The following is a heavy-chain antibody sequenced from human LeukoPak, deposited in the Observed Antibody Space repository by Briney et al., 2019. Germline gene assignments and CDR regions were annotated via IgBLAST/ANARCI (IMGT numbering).Heavy chain of an antibody. CDR1: GFTFSSYA. CDR3: AKERGRGLKYSYGSGEFDP. Sequence: PGGSLRLSCAASGFTFSSYAMSWVRQAPGKGLEWVSAISGSGGSTYYADSVKGRFTISRDNSKNTLYLQMNSLRAEDTAVYYCAKERGRGLKYSYGSGEFDPWGQGTLVTVSS. CDR2: ISGSGGST. J-gene: IGHJ5*02. D-gene: IGHD5-18*01. V-gene: IGHV3-23*01.